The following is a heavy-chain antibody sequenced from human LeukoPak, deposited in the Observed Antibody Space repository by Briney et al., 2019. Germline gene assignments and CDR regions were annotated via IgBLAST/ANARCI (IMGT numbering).Heavy chain of an antibody. CDR2: SRNKVKSYTT. D-gene: IGHD3-16*01. J-gene: IGHJ4*02. CDR1: GISISDHY. Sequence: QPGGSLRLSCVASGISISDHYMDWVRQAPGKGLEWVGRSRNKVKSYTTEYAASVKGRFTISRDDSKNPLYLQMSSLKTEDTAVYYCARGGGGEPLDYWGQGTLVTVSS. CDR3: ARGGGGEPLDY. V-gene: IGHV3-72*01.